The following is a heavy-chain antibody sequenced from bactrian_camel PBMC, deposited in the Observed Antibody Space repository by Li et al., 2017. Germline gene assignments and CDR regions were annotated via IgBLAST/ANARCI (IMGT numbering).Heavy chain of an antibody. J-gene: IGHJ4*01. Sequence: HVQLVESGGGSVQAGGSLRLSCAASSPSGYFTCMAWWRQAPGKEREGVASISLRTGRTYYADSVNGRFTIAQNNAKNTAYLQMNNLKPEDAGRYICAADERPPPCYESHYSPSEYTDWGQGTQVTVS. CDR1: SPSGYFTC. D-gene: IGHD2*01. CDR3: AADERPPPCYESHYSPSEYTD. CDR2: ISLRTGRT. V-gene: IGHV3S63*01.